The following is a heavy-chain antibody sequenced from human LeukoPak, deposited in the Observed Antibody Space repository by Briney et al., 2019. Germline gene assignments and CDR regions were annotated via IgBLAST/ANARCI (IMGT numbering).Heavy chain of an antibody. Sequence: SQTLSLTCTVSGGSISSGDYYWSWIRQPPGKGLEWIGYIYYSGSTYYNPSLKSRVTISVDTSKSQFSLKLSSVTAADTAVYYCARIRIGLSYYYYGMDVWGQGTTVTVSS. D-gene: IGHD1-14*01. CDR3: ARIRIGLSYYYYGMDV. J-gene: IGHJ6*02. CDR2: IYYSGST. V-gene: IGHV4-30-4*01. CDR1: GGSISSGDYY.